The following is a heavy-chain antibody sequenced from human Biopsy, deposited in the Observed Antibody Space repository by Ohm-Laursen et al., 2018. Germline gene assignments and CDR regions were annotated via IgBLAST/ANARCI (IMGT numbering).Heavy chain of an antibody. D-gene: IGHD3-3*01. CDR1: GYTFTDYY. CDR2: INPVGGST. CDR3: ARLLQTDGDGFWSGYYDY. Sequence: SVKVSCNASGYTFTDYYIHWVRQAPGQGLEWMGIINPVGGSTNYAQKFQGRVTLTTDTSTSTVHMELRSLRSDDTAVYYCARLLQTDGDGFWSGYYDYWGQGTLVTVSS. V-gene: IGHV1-46*01. J-gene: IGHJ4*02.